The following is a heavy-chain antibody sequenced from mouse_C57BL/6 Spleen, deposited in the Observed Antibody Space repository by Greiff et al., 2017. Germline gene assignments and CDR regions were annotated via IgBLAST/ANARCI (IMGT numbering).Heavy chain of an antibody. V-gene: IGHV1-81*01. CDR3: AKPYYEYEAPRYFDY. Sequence: QVQLQQSGAELARPGASVKLSCKASGYTFTSYGISWVKQRTGQGLEWIGEIYPRSGNTYYNEKFKGKATLTADKSSSTAYMELRSLTSVDSAVYSCAKPYYEYEAPRYFDYWGQGTTRTVSS. D-gene: IGHD2-4*01. CDR1: GYTFTSYG. CDR2: IYPRSGNT. J-gene: IGHJ2*01.